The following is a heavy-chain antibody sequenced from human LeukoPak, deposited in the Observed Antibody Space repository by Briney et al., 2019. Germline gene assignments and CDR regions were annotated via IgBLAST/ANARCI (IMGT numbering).Heavy chain of an antibody. J-gene: IGHJ6*02. CDR2: IYYSGST. Sequence: SETLSLTCTVSGGSISSYYWSWIRQPPGKGLEWIGYIYYSGSTNYNPSLKSRVTISVDTPKNQFSLKLSSVTAADTAVYYCARSRGVITYYYYGMDVWGQGTTVTVSS. CDR3: ARSRGVITYYYYGMDV. D-gene: IGHD3-10*01. V-gene: IGHV4-59*08. CDR1: GGSISSYY.